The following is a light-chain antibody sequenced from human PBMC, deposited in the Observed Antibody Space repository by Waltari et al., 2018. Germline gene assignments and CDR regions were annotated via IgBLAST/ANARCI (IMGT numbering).Light chain of an antibody. CDR2: EVT. J-gene: IGLJ1*01. CDR1: SSDVGPANL. Sequence: QSALTQPAPVSGSPGQSITIPCSGSSSDVGPANLVAWYQQHPGKVPKLMIYEVTERPSGVSNRFSASKSGNTASLTISGLQAEDEADYYCCSYAGSNTYVFGTGTKVIVL. V-gene: IGLV2-23*02. CDR3: CSYAGSNTYV.